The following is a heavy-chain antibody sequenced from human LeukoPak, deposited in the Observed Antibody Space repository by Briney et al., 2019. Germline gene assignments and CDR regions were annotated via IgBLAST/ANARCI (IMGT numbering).Heavy chain of an antibody. D-gene: IGHD3-3*01. CDR2: ISNDGSRK. Sequence: GRSLRLSCAPSGLTFSSHGMHWVRQAPGKGLEWVAIISNDGSRKSYAHSVEGRFTISRDNSKNTLYLQMDSLRAEDTAVYYCARDRAWNYFDYWGQGTLVTVSS. CDR3: ARDRAWNYFDY. CDR1: GLTFSSHG. J-gene: IGHJ4*02. V-gene: IGHV3-30*03.